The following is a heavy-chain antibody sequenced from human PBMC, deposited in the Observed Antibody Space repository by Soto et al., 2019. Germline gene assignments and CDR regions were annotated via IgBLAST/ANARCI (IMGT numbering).Heavy chain of an antibody. J-gene: IGHJ5*02. D-gene: IGHD3-22*01. Sequence: GASVNVSCKASVHTITSYGISWVRQSPGQGLKWMGWISACNGNTNYAQKLQGRVTMTTDTSTSTAYMELRSLRSDDTAVYYCARDPDYYDSSGYCYGSFDPWGQGTLVTVSS. CDR2: ISACNGNT. V-gene: IGHV1-18*01. CDR3: ARDPDYYDSSGYCYGSFDP. CDR1: VHTITSYG.